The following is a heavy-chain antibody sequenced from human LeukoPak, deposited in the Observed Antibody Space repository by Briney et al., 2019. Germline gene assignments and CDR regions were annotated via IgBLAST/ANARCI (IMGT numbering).Heavy chain of an antibody. V-gene: IGHV4-59*12. CDR1: GGSISSYY. CDR2: IYYSGST. CDR3: ARGLGEMASILGY. D-gene: IGHD5-24*01. Sequence: SETLSLTCTVSGGSISSYYWSWIRQPPGKGLEWIGYIYYSGSTNYNPSLKSRVTISVDTSKNQFSLKLSSVTAADTAVYYCARGLGEMASILGYWGQGTLVTVSS. J-gene: IGHJ4*02.